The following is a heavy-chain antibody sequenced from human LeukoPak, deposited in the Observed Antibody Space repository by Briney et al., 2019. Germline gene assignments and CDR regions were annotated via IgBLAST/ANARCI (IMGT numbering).Heavy chain of an antibody. CDR1: GGTFSSYA. Sequence: SVKVSCKASGGTFSSYAISWVRQAPGQGLEWMGRIIPIFGTANYAQKFQSRVTITADKSTSTAYMELSSLRSEDTAVYYCARALYCSGGSCYYYFDYWGQGTLVTVSS. D-gene: IGHD2-15*01. J-gene: IGHJ4*02. CDR3: ARALYCSGGSCYYYFDY. V-gene: IGHV1-69*06. CDR2: IIPIFGTA.